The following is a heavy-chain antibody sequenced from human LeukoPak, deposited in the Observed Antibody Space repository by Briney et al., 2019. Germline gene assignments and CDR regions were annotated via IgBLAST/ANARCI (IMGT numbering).Heavy chain of an antibody. V-gene: IGHV1-18*01. CDR1: GYTFTSYG. J-gene: IGHJ1*01. CDR3: ARGNKDYDFWSGYYTGPSSGYFQH. Sequence: ASVKVSCKASGYTFTSYGISWVRQAPGQGLEWMGWISAYNGNTNYAQKLQGRVTMTTDTSTSTAYMELRSLRSDDTAVYYCARGNKDYDFWSGYYTGPSSGYFQHWGQGTLVTVSS. D-gene: IGHD3-3*01. CDR2: ISAYNGNT.